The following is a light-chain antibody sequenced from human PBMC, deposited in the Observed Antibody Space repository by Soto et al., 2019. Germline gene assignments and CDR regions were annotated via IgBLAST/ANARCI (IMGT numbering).Light chain of an antibody. V-gene: IGKV3-11*01. Sequence: EIVLTQSPATLSLSPGERATLSCRASQSVNIFLAWYQQKPGQAPRLPIYDASKRATGIPARFRGSGAGTLFPLTISRLETEDFAVYYCQQRKNWPPTFGGGTKVEIK. CDR3: QQRKNWPPT. CDR1: QSVNIF. CDR2: DAS. J-gene: IGKJ4*01.